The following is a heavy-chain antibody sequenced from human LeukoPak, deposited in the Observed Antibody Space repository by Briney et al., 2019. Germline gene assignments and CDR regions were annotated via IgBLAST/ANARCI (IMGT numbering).Heavy chain of an antibody. CDR3: ASGRDYWYFDL. J-gene: IGHJ2*01. CDR2: TYYRSKWYN. CDR1: GDSVSINSAA. D-gene: IGHD1-26*01. V-gene: IGHV6-1*01. Sequence: SQTLSLTFAISGDSVSINSAAWNWLRQSPSRGLEWLGRTYYRSKWYNDYAVSVKSRITINPDTSKNQFSLQLNSVTPEDTAVYYCASGRDYWYFDLWGRGTLVTVSS.